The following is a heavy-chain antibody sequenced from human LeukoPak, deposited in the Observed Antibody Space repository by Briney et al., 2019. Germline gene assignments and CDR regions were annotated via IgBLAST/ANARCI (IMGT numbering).Heavy chain of an antibody. CDR2: IYYSKNT. D-gene: IGHD3-10*01. CDR1: GDSINSFY. Sequence: ASETLSLTCTVSGDSINSFYWSWIRQPPGKGLEWIGYIYYSKNTYYNPSLKSRVTMCVDTSKNQFSLKVSSMTAADTAVYYCARQGRSTMVNWFDPWGQGTLVTVSS. V-gene: IGHV4-59*04. CDR3: ARQGRSTMVNWFDP. J-gene: IGHJ5*02.